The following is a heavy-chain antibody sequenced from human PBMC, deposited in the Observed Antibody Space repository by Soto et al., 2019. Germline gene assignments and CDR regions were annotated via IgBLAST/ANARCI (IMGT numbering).Heavy chain of an antibody. CDR3: ARDRGSGSYPGPTDY. Sequence: ASVKVSCKASGYTFTSYGISWVRQAPGQGLEWMGWISAYNGNTNYTQKLQGRVTMTTDTSTSTAYMELRSLRSDDTAVYCCARDRGSGSYPGPTDYSGQGTLVIGSS. CDR2: ISAYNGNT. CDR1: GYTFTSYG. V-gene: IGHV1-18*01. J-gene: IGHJ4*02. D-gene: IGHD3-10*01.